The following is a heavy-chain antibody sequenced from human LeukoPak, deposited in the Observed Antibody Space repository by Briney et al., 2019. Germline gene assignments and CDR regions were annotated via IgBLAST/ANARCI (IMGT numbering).Heavy chain of an antibody. D-gene: IGHD3-16*02. CDR1: GYTFANSG. V-gene: IGHV1-18*01. CDR2: ISGYNGNT. CDR3: ARDRPTMITFGGVIIAAY. Sequence: GASVNVSCKTSGYTFANSGVSWVRQAPGQGLEWMGWISGYNGNTDYAQKFQGRVTMTTDRSTNTVYLELRSLRPDDTAVYYCARDRPTMITFGGVIIAAYWGQGTLVSVSS. J-gene: IGHJ4*02.